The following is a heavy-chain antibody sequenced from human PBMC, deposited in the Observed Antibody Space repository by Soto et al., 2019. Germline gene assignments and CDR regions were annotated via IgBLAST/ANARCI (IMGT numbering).Heavy chain of an antibody. V-gene: IGHV1-69*13. D-gene: IGHD6-13*01. CDR2: IIPIFGTA. Sequence: GASVKVSCKASGGTFSNYAITWVRQAPGQGLEWMGGIIPIFGTANYAQKFQGRVTITADESTSTAYMGLSSLRSEDTAVYYCARGRRTWYLDTWGQGAVLPVSS. CDR1: GGTFSNYA. CDR3: ARGRRTWYLDT. J-gene: IGHJ1*01.